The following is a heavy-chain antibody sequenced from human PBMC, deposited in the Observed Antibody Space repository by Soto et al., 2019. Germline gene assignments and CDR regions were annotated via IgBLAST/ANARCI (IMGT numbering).Heavy chain of an antibody. Sequence: QERLQESGPGLVKPSETLSLTCSVSGGSINGYYWNWIRQPPGKGLEWLGNVCFSGSTHYNPSLEARLTISVDTSKKQISLKLRSVTAADTAVYYCARQEAVPGTPFDSWGQGTLVSVSS. V-gene: IGHV4-59*01. J-gene: IGHJ4*02. CDR2: VCFSGST. D-gene: IGHD6-19*01. CDR1: GGSINGYY. CDR3: ARQEAVPGTPFDS.